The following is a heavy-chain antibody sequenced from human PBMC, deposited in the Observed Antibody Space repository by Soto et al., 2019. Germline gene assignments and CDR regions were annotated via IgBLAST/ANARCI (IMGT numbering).Heavy chain of an antibody. CDR2: ISVYNGDT. CDR1: GYTFSNYG. Sequence: QVQLVQSGAEVKKPGASVKVSCKASGYTFSNYGFNWVRQAPGQGLEWMGWISVYNGDTNYSQKFQGGVTMTTDTSTTTGYMELRSLTSDDTAVYYCARDILFASGTYDYWGQGTLVTVSS. V-gene: IGHV1-18*01. D-gene: IGHD3-10*01. J-gene: IGHJ4*02. CDR3: ARDILFASGTYDY.